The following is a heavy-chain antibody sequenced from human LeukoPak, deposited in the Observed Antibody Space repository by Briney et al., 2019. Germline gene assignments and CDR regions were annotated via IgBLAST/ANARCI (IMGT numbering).Heavy chain of an antibody. CDR2: IYYSGST. J-gene: IGHJ4*02. V-gene: IGHV4-39*07. D-gene: IGHD6-19*01. Sequence: SETLSLTCTVSGGSISSSSYYWGWIRQPPGKGLEWIGSIYYSGSTYYNPSLKSRVTISVDTSKNQFSLKLSSVTAADTAVYYCARAYTSGWWGADYWGQGTLVTVSS. CDR1: GGSISSSSYY. CDR3: ARAYTSGWWGADY.